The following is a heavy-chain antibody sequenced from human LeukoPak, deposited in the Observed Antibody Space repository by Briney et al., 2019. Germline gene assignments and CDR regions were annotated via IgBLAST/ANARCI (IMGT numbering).Heavy chain of an antibody. V-gene: IGHV3-13*01. Sequence: PGGSVRLSCAASGFTFSRHDMHWVRQPTGKGLEWVSAIGTAGDSYYPGSVKGRFTISRENAKNSLYLQMNSLRAGDTAVYYCARAATGFDAFDIWGQGTMVTVSS. J-gene: IGHJ3*02. CDR1: GFTFSRHD. CDR3: ARAATGFDAFDI. CDR2: IGTAGDS. D-gene: IGHD1-1*01.